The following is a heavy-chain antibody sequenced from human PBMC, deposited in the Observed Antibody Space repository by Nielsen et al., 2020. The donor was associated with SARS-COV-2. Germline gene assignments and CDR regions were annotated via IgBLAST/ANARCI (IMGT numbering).Heavy chain of an antibody. J-gene: IGHJ6*03. CDR3: ARARGAYGDYYYYYYTDV. Sequence: SQTLSLPCAIPWDSVSSSCAAWNWLRPSPSRGLEWVGRTYYRSQLYNDYAVSVKSRITINPDTSKNQVPLHLNPVTPEDTAVYYCARARGAYGDYYYYYYTDVWGKGTTVTVSS. CDR1: WDSVSSSCAA. D-gene: IGHD4-17*01. CDR2: TYYRSQLYN. V-gene: IGHV6-1*01.